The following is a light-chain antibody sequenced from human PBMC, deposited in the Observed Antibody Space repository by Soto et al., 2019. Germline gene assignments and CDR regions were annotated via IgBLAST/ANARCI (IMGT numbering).Light chain of an antibody. V-gene: IGKV1-39*01. CDR3: QQSYSSPPT. CDR1: QSISNH. J-gene: IGKJ1*01. Sequence: IQMTQSPPSLSASVGDTVTITCRASQSISNHLNWYQQKPGKAPKLLIFAASSLQSGVPSRFSGSRSGPDFTLTISSLQPEDVATYYCQQSYSSPPTLGQGTKVDIK. CDR2: AAS.